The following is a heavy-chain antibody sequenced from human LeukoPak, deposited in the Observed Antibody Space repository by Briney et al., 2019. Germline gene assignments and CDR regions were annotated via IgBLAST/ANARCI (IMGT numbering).Heavy chain of an antibody. CDR2: ISSSGSTI. CDR1: GFTFSSYA. D-gene: IGHD4-17*01. CDR3: ARDIYVDDVRYDAFDI. Sequence: GGSLRLSCAASGFTFSSYAMSWVRQAPGKGLEWVSYISSSGSTIYYADSMKGRFTISRDNAKNSLYLQMNSLRAEDTAVYYCARDIYVDDVRYDAFDIWGQGTMVTVSS. V-gene: IGHV3-48*03. J-gene: IGHJ3*02.